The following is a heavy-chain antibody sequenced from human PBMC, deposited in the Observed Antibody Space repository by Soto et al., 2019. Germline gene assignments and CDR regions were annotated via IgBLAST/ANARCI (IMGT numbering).Heavy chain of an antibody. CDR2: ISSSSSYI. V-gene: IGHV3-21*01. Sequence: EVQLVESGGGLVKPGGSLRLSCAASGFTFSSYNMNWVRQAPGKGLEWVSSISSSSSYIYYADSVKGRFTISRDNAKNSLYLQMNSLRAEDTAVYYCASVRRNSSGWYGTFDYWGQGTLVTVSS. J-gene: IGHJ4*02. D-gene: IGHD6-19*01. CDR3: ASVRRNSSGWYGTFDY. CDR1: GFTFSSYN.